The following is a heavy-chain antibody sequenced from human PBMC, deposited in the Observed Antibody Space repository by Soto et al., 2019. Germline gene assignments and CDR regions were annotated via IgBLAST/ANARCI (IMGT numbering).Heavy chain of an antibody. CDR1: GFTFGDYA. Sequence: TGGSLRLSCTASGFTFGDYAMSWVRQAPGKGLEWVGFIRSKGSGGTSEYAASVKGRFSFSRDDSKSIAYLQMNSLKIEDTVVYYCTRDQPITPWGQGTMVTVSS. CDR2: IRSKGSGGTS. J-gene: IGHJ3*01. CDR3: TRDQPITP. D-gene: IGHD3-10*01. V-gene: IGHV3-49*04.